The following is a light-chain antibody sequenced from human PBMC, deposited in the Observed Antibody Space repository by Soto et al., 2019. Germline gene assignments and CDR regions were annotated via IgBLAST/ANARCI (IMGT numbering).Light chain of an antibody. J-gene: IGLJ1*01. Sequence: QSVLTQPRSVSGSPGQSVTISCTGTSSDVGGYNYVSWYQQHPGKAPKLMIYDVSKRPSGVPDRFSGSKSGNTASLTISGLQAEDEADYYCCSSAGRYDVFGTGTKVTVL. CDR1: SSDVGGYNY. CDR2: DVS. V-gene: IGLV2-11*01. CDR3: CSSAGRYDV.